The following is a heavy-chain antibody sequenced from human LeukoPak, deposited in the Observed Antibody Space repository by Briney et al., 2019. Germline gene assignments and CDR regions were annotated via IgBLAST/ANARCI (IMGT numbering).Heavy chain of an antibody. CDR2: IYYRGST. V-gene: IGHV4-39*01. CDR1: GGSISSSSYY. Sequence: SETLSLTCTVSGGSISSSSYYWGWIRQPPGRGLGWIGSIYYRGSTYYNPSLKIRVTLSVDTSKNQFSLKLTSVPAPDTPVYYGAGHPGLAVFFDYWGQGTLVTVSS. D-gene: IGHD3-16*01. J-gene: IGHJ4*02. CDR3: AGHPGLAVFFDY.